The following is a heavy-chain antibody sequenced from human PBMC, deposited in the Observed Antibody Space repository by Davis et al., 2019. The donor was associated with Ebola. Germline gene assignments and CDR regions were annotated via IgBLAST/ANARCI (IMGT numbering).Heavy chain of an antibody. CDR2: IRSRAYGGTT. Sequence: GGSLRLSCIASGFTFGDYAMSWVRQAPGKGLEWVGFIRSRAYGGTTEYAASVKGRFTISRDDSKNIAFLQMRSLKTEDTAVYYCTRDRRYLDYWGQGTLVTVSS. V-gene: IGHV3-49*04. J-gene: IGHJ4*02. CDR1: GFTFGDYA. CDR3: TRDRRYLDY.